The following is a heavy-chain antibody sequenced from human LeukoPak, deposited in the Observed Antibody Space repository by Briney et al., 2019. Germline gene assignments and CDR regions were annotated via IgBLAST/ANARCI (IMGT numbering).Heavy chain of an antibody. CDR3: AREDDGYNMGAFDI. D-gene: IGHD5-24*01. CDR2: IYHSGST. CDR1: GGSISSSNW. J-gene: IGHJ3*02. Sequence: SETLSLTCAVSGGSISSSNWWSWIRQPPGKGLEWIGEIYHSGSTNYNPSLKSRVTISVDKSKTQFSLKLSSVTAADTAVYYCAREDDGYNMGAFDIWGQGTMVTVSS. V-gene: IGHV4-4*02.